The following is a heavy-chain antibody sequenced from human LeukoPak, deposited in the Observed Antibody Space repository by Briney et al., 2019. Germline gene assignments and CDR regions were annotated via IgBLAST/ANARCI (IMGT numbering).Heavy chain of an antibody. J-gene: IGHJ1*01. D-gene: IGHD6-13*01. CDR3: ARGGYSSSWPQAQSDEYFQH. Sequence: GGSLRLSCAASGFIFNSYGIHWVRQAPGKGLEWVAVIWYAESSTYYTDSVKGRFTISRDNSKKTVYLQMNSLRVEDTGVYYCARGGYSSSWPQAQSDEYFQHWGQGTLVTVSS. CDR1: GFIFNSYG. CDR2: IWYAESST. V-gene: IGHV3-33*01.